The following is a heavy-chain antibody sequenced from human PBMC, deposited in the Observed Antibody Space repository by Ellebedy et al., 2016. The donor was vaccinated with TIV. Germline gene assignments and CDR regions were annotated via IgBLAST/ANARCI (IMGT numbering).Heavy chain of an antibody. V-gene: IGHV3-48*03. CDR1: GFTFSSYA. CDR3: ARDEPFYGSGSYYHY. Sequence: GESLKISCAASGFTFSSYAMSWVRQAQGKGLEWVSAISSSGSTIYYADSVKGRFTISRDNAKNSLYLQMNSLRAEDTAVYYCARDEPFYGSGSYYHYWGQGTLVTVSS. D-gene: IGHD3-10*01. J-gene: IGHJ4*02. CDR2: ISSSGSTI.